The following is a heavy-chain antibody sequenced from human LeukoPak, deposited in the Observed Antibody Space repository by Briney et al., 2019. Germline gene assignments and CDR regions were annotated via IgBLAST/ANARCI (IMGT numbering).Heavy chain of an antibody. CDR3: ARQQWLDGAYYFDY. V-gene: IGHV3-21*01. D-gene: IGHD6-19*01. CDR2: ISTSSSYI. CDR1: GFTFSSSN. J-gene: IGHJ4*02. Sequence: GGSLRLSCAASGFTFSSSNMNWVRQAPGEGLEWVSSISTSSSYIYYADSVKGRFTVSRDNAKKSLFLQMNSLRDEDTAVYYCARQQWLDGAYYFDYWGQGTLVTVSS.